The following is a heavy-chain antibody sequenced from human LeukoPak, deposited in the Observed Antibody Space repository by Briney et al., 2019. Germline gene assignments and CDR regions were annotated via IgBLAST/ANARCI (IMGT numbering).Heavy chain of an antibody. CDR2: IWYGGSNK. J-gene: IGHJ3*02. CDR1: GFTFSSYG. CDR3: AKDLDDYSSTGAFDI. V-gene: IGHV3-30*02. D-gene: IGHD4-11*01. Sequence: PGGSLRLSCAASGFTFSSYGMHWVRQAPGKGLEWVAVIWYGGSNKYYADSVKGRFTISRDNSKNTLYLQMNSLRAEDTAVYYCAKDLDDYSSTGAFDIWGQGTMVTVSS.